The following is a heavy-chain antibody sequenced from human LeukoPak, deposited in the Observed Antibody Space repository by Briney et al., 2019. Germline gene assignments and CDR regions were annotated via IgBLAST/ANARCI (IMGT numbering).Heavy chain of an antibody. J-gene: IGHJ4*02. CDR1: GFTFSSDS. Sequence: GGSLRLSCAASGFTFSSDSINWVRQAPGKGLEWVSSISSSSSYIYYADSVKGRFTISRDNAKNSLYLQMNSLRAEDTALYYCAREAAAAGADYWGQGTLVTVSS. V-gene: IGHV3-21*01. CDR3: AREAAAAGADY. CDR2: ISSSSSYI. D-gene: IGHD6-13*01.